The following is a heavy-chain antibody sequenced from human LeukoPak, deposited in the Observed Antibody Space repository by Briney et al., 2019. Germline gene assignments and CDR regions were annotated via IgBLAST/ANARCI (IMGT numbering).Heavy chain of an antibody. CDR1: GFSFSSYS. V-gene: IGHV3-30*02. Sequence: GGSLRLSCAASGFSFSSYSMNWVRQAPGKGLEWVAFIRYDGSNKYYADSVKGRFTISRDNSKNTLYLQMNSLRAEDTAVYYCAKRGYYGSGSWKDAFDIWGQGTMVTVSS. CDR3: AKRGYYGSGSWKDAFDI. D-gene: IGHD3-10*01. J-gene: IGHJ3*02. CDR2: IRYDGSNK.